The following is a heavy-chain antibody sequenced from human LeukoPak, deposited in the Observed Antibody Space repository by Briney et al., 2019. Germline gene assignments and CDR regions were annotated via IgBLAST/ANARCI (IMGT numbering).Heavy chain of an antibody. CDR2: INLNSGGT. J-gene: IGHJ4*02. Sequence: ASVKVSCKASGYTFTGYYIQWLRQAPGQGLEWMGWINLNSGGTNYAQKFQGRATMTRDTSISTGYMELSRLRSDDTAVYYCAREEGYCSSTRCSAPFDYWGQGTLVTVSS. D-gene: IGHD2-2*01. V-gene: IGHV1-2*02. CDR1: GYTFTGYY. CDR3: AREEGYCSSTRCSAPFDY.